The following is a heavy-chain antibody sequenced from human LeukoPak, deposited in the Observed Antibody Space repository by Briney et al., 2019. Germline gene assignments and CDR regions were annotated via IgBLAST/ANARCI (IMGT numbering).Heavy chain of an antibody. J-gene: IGHJ2*01. CDR2: IPGSGRHT. CDR3: ARNPYDSSGYKAPYWHFDL. D-gene: IGHD3-22*01. CDR1: GFTFSSYA. Sequence: GGSLRLSCAASGFTFSSYAMSWVRQAPGKGLEWVSSIPGSGRHTYYADSVKGRFTISRDNSKNTLYLQMNSLRVEDTAVYYCARNPYDSSGYKAPYWHFDLWGRGTLVTVSS. V-gene: IGHV3-23*01.